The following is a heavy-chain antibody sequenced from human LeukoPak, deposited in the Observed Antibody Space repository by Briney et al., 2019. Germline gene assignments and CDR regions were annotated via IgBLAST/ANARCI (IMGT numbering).Heavy chain of an antibody. CDR2: INSDGSST. Sequence: QAGGSLRLSCAASGFTFRSYWMHWVRQAPGKGLVWVSGINSDGSSTSYADAVKGRFTISRDNAENTLYLQMNSLRAEDTAVYYCARVGIQRYFDYWGQGTLVTVSS. D-gene: IGHD5-18*01. V-gene: IGHV3-74*01. CDR3: ARVGIQRYFDY. CDR1: GFTFRSYW. J-gene: IGHJ4*02.